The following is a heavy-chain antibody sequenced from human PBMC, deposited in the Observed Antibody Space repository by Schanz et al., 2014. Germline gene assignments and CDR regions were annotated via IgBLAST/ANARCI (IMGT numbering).Heavy chain of an antibody. Sequence: VQLVESGGGVVQPGRSLRLSCAPSGLNFDYYGMNWVRQAPGKGLEWVSYISRSSSTIYYADSVRGRFTISRDNAKNALYLQMNSLRAEDTAVYYCARDSGSHYLVDYWGQGTLVTVSS. V-gene: IGHV3-48*01. CDR2: ISRSSSTI. CDR3: ARDSGSHYLVDY. CDR1: GLNFDYYG. D-gene: IGHD1-26*01. J-gene: IGHJ4*02.